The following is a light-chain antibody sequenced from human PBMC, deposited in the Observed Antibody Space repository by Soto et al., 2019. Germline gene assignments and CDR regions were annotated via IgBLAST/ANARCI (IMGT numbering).Light chain of an antibody. CDR3: QQRINWPLT. J-gene: IGKJ4*01. CDR1: QSVSSF. V-gene: IGKV3-11*01. CDR2: DVS. Sequence: EIVLTQSPDTLSLSPGERATLSCRASQSVSSFVAWYQQRPGKPPRLLIYDVSKRATGSPIRFSGSGSGTDFNLTISSLEPEDFAVYYCQQRINWPLTFGGGTKVEIK.